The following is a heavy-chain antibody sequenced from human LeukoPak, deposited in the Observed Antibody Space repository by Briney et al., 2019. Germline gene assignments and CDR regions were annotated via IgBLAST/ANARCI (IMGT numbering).Heavy chain of an antibody. V-gene: IGHV4-59*02. J-gene: IGHJ4*02. CDR1: GDSVNTYY. CDR3: ARDQYGSTFYDY. CDR2: VHHSGRT. D-gene: IGHD2/OR15-2a*01. Sequence: KSSETLSLTCTISGDSVNTYYWNWIRQPPGKGLEWIGYVHHSGRTSYSPSLKSRVTISVDTAKNQFSLKLNSVTAADTAVYYCARDQYGSTFYDYWGQGTLVTVSS.